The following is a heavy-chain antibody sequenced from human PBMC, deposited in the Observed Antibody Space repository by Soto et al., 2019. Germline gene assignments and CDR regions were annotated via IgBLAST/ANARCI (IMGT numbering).Heavy chain of an antibody. V-gene: IGHV4-59*08. CDR1: GGSISSYY. CDR2: IYYSGST. J-gene: IGHJ5*02. Sequence: QVQLQESGPGLVKPSETLSLTCTVSGGSISSYYWSWIRQPPGKGLEWIGYIYYSGSTNYNPSLKRRVTXSXDXXKNQFSLKLSSVAAADTAVYYCARYLVSQGHWFDPWGQGTLVTVSS. D-gene: IGHD2-8*02. CDR3: ARYLVSQGHWFDP.